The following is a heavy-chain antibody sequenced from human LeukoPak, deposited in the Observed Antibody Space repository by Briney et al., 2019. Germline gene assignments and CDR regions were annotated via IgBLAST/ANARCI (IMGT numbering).Heavy chain of an antibody. J-gene: IGHJ6*03. D-gene: IGHD6-13*01. Sequence: GGSLRLSCAASGFTFSSYWMSWVRQAPGKGLEWVANIKQDGSEKYYVDSMKGRFTISRDNAKNSLYLQMNSLRAEDTAVYYWARIPAGIATRKGKLYYYYYYMDVWGKGTTVTVSS. CDR3: ARIPAGIATRKGKLYYYYYYMDV. CDR2: IKQDGSEK. CDR1: GFTFSSYW. V-gene: IGHV3-7*01.